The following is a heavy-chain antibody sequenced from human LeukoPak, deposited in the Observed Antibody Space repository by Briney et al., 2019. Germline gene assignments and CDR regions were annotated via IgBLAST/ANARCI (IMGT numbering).Heavy chain of an antibody. CDR1: GYTFTGYY. D-gene: IGHD3-10*01. J-gene: IGHJ5*02. CDR3: ARGNVLLWFRELFAGDWFDP. Sequence: ASVKVSCKASGYTFTGYYMHWVRQAPGQGLEWMGWINPNSGGTNYAQKFQGRVTMTRDTSISTAYMELSRLRSYDTAVYYCARGNVLLWFRELFAGDWFDPWGQGTLVTVSS. CDR2: INPNSGGT. V-gene: IGHV1-2*02.